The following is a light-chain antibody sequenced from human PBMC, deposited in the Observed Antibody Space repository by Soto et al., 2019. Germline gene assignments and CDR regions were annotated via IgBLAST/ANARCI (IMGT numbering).Light chain of an antibody. CDR1: QSVRCSQSVSSY. J-gene: IGKJ3*01. CDR3: QQYGTSPLT. V-gene: IGKV3-20*01. Sequence: EIVLTQSPGTLSLSPGERATLSCRSSQSVRCSQSVSSYLAWYQQKPGQAPRLLIYGASSRATGIPERFSGSGSGTDFTLTISRLQPEDFAVYYCQQYGTSPLTFGPGTKVGVK. CDR2: GAS.